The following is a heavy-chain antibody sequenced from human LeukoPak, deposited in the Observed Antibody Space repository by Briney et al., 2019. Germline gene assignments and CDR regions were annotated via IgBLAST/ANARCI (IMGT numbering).Heavy chain of an antibody. CDR1: GFTFSRSG. V-gene: IGHV3-30*02. CDR3: AKEGRGGFDI. Sequence: GSLRLSCAASGFTFSRSGMHWVRQAPGKGLEWVTFIGYDGSKIYYADSVKGRFTISRDNSKNTLYLQMNSLRAEDTAVYYCAKEGRGGFDIWGQGTMVTVSS. CDR2: IGYDGSKI. J-gene: IGHJ3*02. D-gene: IGHD3-16*01.